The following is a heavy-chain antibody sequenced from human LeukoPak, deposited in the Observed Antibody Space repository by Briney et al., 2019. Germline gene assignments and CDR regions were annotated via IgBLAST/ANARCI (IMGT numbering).Heavy chain of an antibody. CDR2: ISSSSSYI. J-gene: IGHJ6*02. CDR3: ARDMGTRLWFGELLEPRNYYYYGMVV. CDR1: GFTFSSYS. Sequence: GGSLRLSCAASGFTFSSYSMNWVRQAPGKGLEWVSSISSSSSYIYYADSVKGRFTISRDNAKNSLYLQLNSLRAEDTAVYYCARDMGTRLWFGELLEPRNYYYYGMVVWGQGTTVTVSS. D-gene: IGHD3-10*01. V-gene: IGHV3-21*01.